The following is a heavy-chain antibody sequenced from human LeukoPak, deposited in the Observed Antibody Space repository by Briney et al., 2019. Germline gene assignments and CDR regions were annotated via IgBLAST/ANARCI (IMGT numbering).Heavy chain of an antibody. Sequence: SETLSLTCTVSGGSISSSSYYWGWIRQPPGTGLEWIGSIYYSGSTYYNPSLKSRVTISVDTSKNQFSLKLSSVTAADTAVYYCAKDQGFVVVPAAMDYWGQGTLVAVSS. V-gene: IGHV4-39*02. CDR1: GGSISSSSYY. CDR2: IYYSGST. J-gene: IGHJ4*02. D-gene: IGHD2-2*01. CDR3: AKDQGFVVVPAAMDY.